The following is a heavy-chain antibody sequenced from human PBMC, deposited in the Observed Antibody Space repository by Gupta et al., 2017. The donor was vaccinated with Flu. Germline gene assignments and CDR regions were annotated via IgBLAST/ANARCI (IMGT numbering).Heavy chain of an antibody. D-gene: IGHD6-25*01. CDR1: GFTLTATQ. V-gene: IGHV1-2*02. CDR3: ATTSPRIAAAGTVDK. CDR2: ITPNDGGT. J-gene: IGHJ4*02. Sequence: QVQLVQSGAEVKKPGAPGKAAGKASGFTLTATQMHWVRQAPGQGLEWIGWITPNDGGTNYAQNFQGRSTMTRDTSISTAYLELRRLRPDDTAIYYCATTSPRIAAAGTVDKWGQGTLVTVSS.